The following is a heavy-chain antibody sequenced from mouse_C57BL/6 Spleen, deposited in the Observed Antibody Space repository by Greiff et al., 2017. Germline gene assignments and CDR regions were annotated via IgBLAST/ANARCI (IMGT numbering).Heavy chain of an antibody. V-gene: IGHV1-18*01. J-gene: IGHJ3*01. CDR1: GYTFTDYN. CDR2: INPNNGGT. CDR3: ARGAYGSSSFAY. D-gene: IGHD1-1*01. Sequence: VQLQQSGPELVKPGASVKIPCKASGYTFTDYNMDWVKQSHGKSLEWIGDINPNNGGTIYNQKFKGKATLTVDKSSSTAYMELRSLTSEDTAVYYCARGAYGSSSFAYWGQGTLVTVSA.